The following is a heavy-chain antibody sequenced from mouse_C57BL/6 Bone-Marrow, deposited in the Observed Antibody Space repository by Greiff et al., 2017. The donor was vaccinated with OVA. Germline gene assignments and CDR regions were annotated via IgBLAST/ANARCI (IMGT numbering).Heavy chain of an antibody. CDR3: ARLDSSVLYYFDY. CDR2: IYPRSGNT. Sequence: QVQLQQSGAELARPGASVKLSCKASGYTFTSYGISWVKQRTGQGLEWIGEIYPRSGNTYYNEKFKGKATLTADTSSSTAYMELRSLTSEDSAVYFCARLDSSVLYYFDYWGQGTTLTVSS. CDR1: GYTFTSYG. D-gene: IGHD2-4*01. V-gene: IGHV1-81*01. J-gene: IGHJ2*01.